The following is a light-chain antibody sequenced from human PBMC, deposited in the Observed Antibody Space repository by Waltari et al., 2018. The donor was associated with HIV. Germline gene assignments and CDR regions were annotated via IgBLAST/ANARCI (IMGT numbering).Light chain of an antibody. J-gene: IGLJ2*01. CDR2: KND. V-gene: IGLV1-47*01. CDR1: TSDIGNNY. CDR3: AAWDDIRSGWI. Sequence: QSVLTQTPSASGTPGQRVTISCSGSTSDIGNNYVYWFQQFPGTPPKVLIYKNDQRPSGVSDRVSASKSGTSASLAISGLRTEDESDFYCAAWDDIRSGWIFGGGTKLTVL.